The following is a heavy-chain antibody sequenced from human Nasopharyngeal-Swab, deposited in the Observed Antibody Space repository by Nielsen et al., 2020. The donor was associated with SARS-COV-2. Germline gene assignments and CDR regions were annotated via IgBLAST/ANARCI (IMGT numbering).Heavy chain of an antibody. V-gene: IGHV4-30-4*01. Sequence: WIRQPPGKGLEWIGYIYYSGSTYYNPSLKSRVTISVDTSKYQFSLKLSSVTAADTAVYYCARGFRRYQLLPGWFDPWGQGTLVTVSS. J-gene: IGHJ5*02. CDR2: IYYSGST. D-gene: IGHD2-2*01. CDR3: ARGFRRYQLLPGWFDP.